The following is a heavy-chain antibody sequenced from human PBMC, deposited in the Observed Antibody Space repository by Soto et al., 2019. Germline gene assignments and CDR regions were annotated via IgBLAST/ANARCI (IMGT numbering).Heavy chain of an antibody. CDR3: ARGPQFPDIEVIPGAVDD. D-gene: IGHD2-2*01. J-gene: IGHJ4*02. Sequence: EVQVVESGGGLVQPGGSLRLSCTAAGFTFSSYEMNWVRQAPGKGLEWVSYISYSGSTIYYADSVKGRFTISRDNARNSLYLQINSLRAEDTAVYYCARGPQFPDIEVIPGAVDDWGQGTLVTVSS. CDR2: ISYSGSTI. CDR1: GFTFSSYE. V-gene: IGHV3-48*03.